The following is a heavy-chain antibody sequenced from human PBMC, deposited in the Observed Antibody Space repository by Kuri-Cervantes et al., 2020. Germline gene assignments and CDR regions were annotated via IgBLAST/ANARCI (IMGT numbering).Heavy chain of an antibody. CDR3: ARDKYGSGLFGMDV. CDR2: IYYSGST. D-gene: IGHD3-10*01. Sequence: SETLSLTCTVSGGSISSSSYYWGWIRQHPGRGLEWIGYIYYSGSTYYNPSLKSRVTISVDTSKNQFSLKLSSVTAADTAVYYCARDKYGSGLFGMDVWGQGTTVTVSS. V-gene: IGHV4-31*03. CDR1: GGSISSSSYY. J-gene: IGHJ6*02.